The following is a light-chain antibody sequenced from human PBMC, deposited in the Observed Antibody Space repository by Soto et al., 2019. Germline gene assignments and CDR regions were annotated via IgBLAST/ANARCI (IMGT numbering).Light chain of an antibody. Sequence: HSALTQPPSASGSPGQSVTISCTGTSNDVGGYNYVSWYQQHPDKAPKLMIYEVTKRPSGVPDRFSASKSGNTASLTVSGLQAEDEADYYCSSYAGSNNFDVFGTGTKLTVL. V-gene: IGLV2-8*01. CDR3: SSYAGSNNFDV. CDR1: SNDVGGYNY. J-gene: IGLJ1*01. CDR2: EVT.